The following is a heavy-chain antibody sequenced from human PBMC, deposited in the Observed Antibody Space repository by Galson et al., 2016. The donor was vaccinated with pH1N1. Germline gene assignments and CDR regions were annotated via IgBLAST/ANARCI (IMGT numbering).Heavy chain of an antibody. D-gene: IGHD2-21*02. CDR1: GDSVSRTSTA. CDR2: TYYRSKWFS. Sequence: CAISGDSVSRTSTAWNWIRQSPSRGLEWLGRTYYRSKWFSDYAVSVEGRININPDTSKNEFSLQLNFVTPEDTAVYYCASSIPVTALDAFDLWGQGTMVTVSS. CDR3: ASSIPVTALDAFDL. J-gene: IGHJ3*01. V-gene: IGHV6-1*01.